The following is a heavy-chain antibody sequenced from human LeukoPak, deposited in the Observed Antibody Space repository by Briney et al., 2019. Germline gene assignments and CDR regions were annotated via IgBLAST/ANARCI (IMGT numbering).Heavy chain of an antibody. D-gene: IGHD2-21*02. CDR2: IIPIFGTA. CDR1: GGTFSSYA. J-gene: IGHJ4*02. Sequence: SVKVSCKASGGTFSSYAISWVRQAPGQGLEWMGGIIPIFGTANYAQKFQGRVTITADESMSTAYMELSSLRSEDTAVYYCASTRAYCGGDCHYDYWGQGTLVTVSS. V-gene: IGHV1-69*13. CDR3: ASTRAYCGGDCHYDY.